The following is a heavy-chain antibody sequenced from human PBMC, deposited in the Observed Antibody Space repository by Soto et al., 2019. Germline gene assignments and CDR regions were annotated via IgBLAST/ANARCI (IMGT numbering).Heavy chain of an antibody. J-gene: IGHJ3*02. CDR1: VFTFSSYG. CDR3: AKTGDYYDSSGYRPHAFDI. D-gene: IGHD3-22*01. Sequence: GGSLRLSCAASVFTFSSYGMHWVRQAPGKGLEWVAVISYDGSNKYYADSVKGRFTISRDNSKNTLYLQMNSLRAEDTAVYYCAKTGDYYDSSGYRPHAFDIWGQGTMVTVSS. CDR2: ISYDGSNK. V-gene: IGHV3-30*18.